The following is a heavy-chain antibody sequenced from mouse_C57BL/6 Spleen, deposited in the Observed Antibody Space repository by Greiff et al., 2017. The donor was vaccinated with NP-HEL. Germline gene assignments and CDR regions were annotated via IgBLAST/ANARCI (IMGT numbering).Heavy chain of an antibody. J-gene: IGHJ3*01. CDR3: AREGYSNYVWFAY. Sequence: QVQLQQSGAELVKPGASVKISCKASGYAFSSYWMNWVKQRPGKGLEWIGQIYPGDGDTNYNGKFKGKATLTADKSSSTAYMQLSSLTSEDSAVYFCAREGYSNYVWFAYWGQGTLVTVSA. CDR2: IYPGDGDT. CDR1: GYAFSSYW. D-gene: IGHD2-5*01. V-gene: IGHV1-80*01.